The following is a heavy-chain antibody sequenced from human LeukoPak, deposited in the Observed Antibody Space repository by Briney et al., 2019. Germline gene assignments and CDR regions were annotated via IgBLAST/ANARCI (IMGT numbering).Heavy chain of an antibody. CDR1: GGSISSSSCY. V-gene: IGHV4-39*01. CDR3: ARAESTMIWFGELWRGEEGEVHSNFDY. J-gene: IGHJ4*02. D-gene: IGHD3-10*01. CDR2: IYYSGST. Sequence: TSETLSLTCTVSGGSISSSSCYWGWIRQPPGKGLEWIGSIYYSGSTYYNPSLKSRVTISVDTSKNQFSLKLSSVTAADTAVYYCARAESTMIWFGELWRGEEGEVHSNFDYWGQGTLVTVSS.